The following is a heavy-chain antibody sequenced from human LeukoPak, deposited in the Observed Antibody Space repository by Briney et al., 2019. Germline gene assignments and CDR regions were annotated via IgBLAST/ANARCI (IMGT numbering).Heavy chain of an antibody. CDR1: GFTFSSYS. J-gene: IGHJ6*04. D-gene: IGHD2-15*01. CDR2: ISSSSSYK. V-gene: IGHV3-21*01. Sequence: GGSLRLSCAASGFTFSSYSMNWVRQAPGKGLEWVSSISSSSSYKYYADSVKGRFTISRDNAKNSLYLQMNSLRAEDTAVYYCWVVAASYGMDVWGKGTTVTVSS. CDR3: WVVAASYGMDV.